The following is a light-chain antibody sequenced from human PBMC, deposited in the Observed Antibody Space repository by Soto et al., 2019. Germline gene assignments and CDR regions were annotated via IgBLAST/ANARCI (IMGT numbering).Light chain of an antibody. CDR3: QQYNSPGT. CDR1: QSISSW. Sequence: DIQMTQSPSTLSASVGDRVTITCRASQSISSWLAWYQQKPGKAPKLLIYDASSLESGVPSRFSGSGSGTEFTLTISSLQPYDFATYYCQQYNSPGTFGQGTKVEIK. V-gene: IGKV1-5*01. J-gene: IGKJ1*01. CDR2: DAS.